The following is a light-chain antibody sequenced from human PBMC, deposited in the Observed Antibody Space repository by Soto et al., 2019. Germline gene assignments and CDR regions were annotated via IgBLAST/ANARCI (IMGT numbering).Light chain of an antibody. CDR1: PSVTNF. Sequence: EIVLTQSPGTLSLSPGERATLSCRASPSVTNFLAWYQQKPGQAPRLLIYGTFTRATGIPDRFRGSGSGTDFTLTIRRLEPEDFALYYCQQYGSSPPNTFGQGTRLEIK. V-gene: IGKV3-20*01. CDR3: QQYGSSPPNT. J-gene: IGKJ5*01. CDR2: GTF.